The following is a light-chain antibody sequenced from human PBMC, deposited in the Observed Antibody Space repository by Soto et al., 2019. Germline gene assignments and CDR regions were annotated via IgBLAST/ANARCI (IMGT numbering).Light chain of an antibody. CDR1: NIGRKS. CDR2: DDS. V-gene: IGLV3-21*02. J-gene: IGLJ3*02. CDR3: QVWDGSSDHHWV. Sequence: SYELTQPPSVSVAPGQTARITCGGNNIGRKSVHWYQQMPGQAPVLVVYDDSARPSGIPERISGSNSGNTATLTVTRVEAGDEADYYCQVWDGSSDHHWVFVGGTKVTVL.